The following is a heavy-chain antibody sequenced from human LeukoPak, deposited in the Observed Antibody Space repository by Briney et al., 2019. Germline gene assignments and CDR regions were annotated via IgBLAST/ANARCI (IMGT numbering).Heavy chain of an antibody. CDR2: IIPIFGTA. V-gene: IGHV1-69*05. CDR1: GGTFSSYA. D-gene: IGHD1-1*01. CDR3: ARDVAPDWNEAGHDACDI. Sequence: GASVKVSYKASGGTFSSYAISWVRQASGQGLEWMGGIIPIFGTANYAQKFQGRVTITTDESTSTAYMELSSLRSEDTAVYYCARDVAPDWNEAGHDACDIWGQGTMVTVSS. J-gene: IGHJ3*02.